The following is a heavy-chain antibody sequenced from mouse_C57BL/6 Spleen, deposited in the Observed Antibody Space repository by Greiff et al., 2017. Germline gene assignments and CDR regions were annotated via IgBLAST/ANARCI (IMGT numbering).Heavy chain of an antibody. Sequence: VQLQQPGAELVKPGASVKMSCKASGYTFTSYWITWVKQRPGQGLEWIGDIYPGSGSTNYNEKFKSKATLTVDTSSSTAYIQLSSLTSEDSAVYNCARNYVSSYLSWFAYWGQGTLVTVAA. J-gene: IGHJ3*01. D-gene: IGHD1-1*01. V-gene: IGHV1-55*01. CDR2: IYPGSGST. CDR3: ARNYVSSYLSWFAY. CDR1: GYTFTSYW.